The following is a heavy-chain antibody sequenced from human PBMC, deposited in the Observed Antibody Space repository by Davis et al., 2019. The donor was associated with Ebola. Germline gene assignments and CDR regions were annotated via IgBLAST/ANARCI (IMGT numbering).Heavy chain of an antibody. CDR2: LGTSADT. CDR1: GFIFSSYV. Sequence: GESLKISCAASGFIFSSYVMSWVRQAPGKGLEWVSTLGTSADTYYADSVKGRFTISRDNSKNTLYLQMNGLRPEDTAVYFCARSDGYNFHYYNGMDVWGQGTTVTVSS. V-gene: IGHV3-23*01. J-gene: IGHJ6*02. CDR3: ARSDGYNFHYYNGMDV. D-gene: IGHD5-24*01.